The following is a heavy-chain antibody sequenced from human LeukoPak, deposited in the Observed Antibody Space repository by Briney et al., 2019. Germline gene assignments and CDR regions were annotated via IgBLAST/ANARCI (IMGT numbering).Heavy chain of an antibody. CDR1: GFTFSSYG. V-gene: IGHV3-30*18. J-gene: IGHJ4*02. Sequence: GGSLRLSCAASGFTFSSYGMHWVRQAPGKGLEWVAVISYDGSNKYYADSVKGRFTISRDNSKNTLYLQMNSLRAEDTAVYYCAKSYEAYCGGDCYCLDYWGQGTLVTVSS. D-gene: IGHD2-21*02. CDR3: AKSYEAYCGGDCYCLDY. CDR2: ISYDGSNK.